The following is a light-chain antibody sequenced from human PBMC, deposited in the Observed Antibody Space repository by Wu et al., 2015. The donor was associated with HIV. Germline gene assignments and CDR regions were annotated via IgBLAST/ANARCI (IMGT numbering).Light chain of an antibody. CDR3: QQYHGWPQT. CDR1: QSISSH. CDR2: DAS. Sequence: EIVMTQSPATLSVSPGERATLSCRASQSISSHLARYQQTPGQAPRLLIYDASTRATGFPARFSGSGSGTEFTLTISSMQSEDFAVYYCQQYHGWPQTFGQGTKVEIK. V-gene: IGKV3-15*01. J-gene: IGKJ1*01.